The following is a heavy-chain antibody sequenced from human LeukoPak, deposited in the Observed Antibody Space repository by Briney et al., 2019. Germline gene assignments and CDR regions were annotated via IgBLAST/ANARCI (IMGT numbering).Heavy chain of an antibody. CDR1: GYTFTSYY. V-gene: IGHV1-8*02. J-gene: IGHJ4*02. CDR2: MNPNSGNT. Sequence: ASVKVSCKASGYTFTSYYMHWVRQAPGQGLEWMGWMNPNSGNTGYAQKFQGRVTMTRNTSISTAYMELSSLRSEDTAVYYCARVRGSSPYWGQGTLVTVSS. CDR3: ARVRGSSPY. D-gene: IGHD6-13*01.